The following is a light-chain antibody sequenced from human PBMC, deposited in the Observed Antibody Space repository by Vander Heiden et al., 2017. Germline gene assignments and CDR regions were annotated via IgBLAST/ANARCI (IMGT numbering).Light chain of an antibody. CDR3: QQLNSYPSS. Sequence: ILLTQSPSSLSASVGDRVTLTCRASQGISSYLAWYQQKPGKAPKLLIYAASTLQSGVPSRFSGSGSGTDFTLTISSLQPEDFATYYCQQLNSYPSSFGQGTKVEIK. CDR2: AAS. J-gene: IGKJ1*01. CDR1: QGISSY. V-gene: IGKV1-9*01.